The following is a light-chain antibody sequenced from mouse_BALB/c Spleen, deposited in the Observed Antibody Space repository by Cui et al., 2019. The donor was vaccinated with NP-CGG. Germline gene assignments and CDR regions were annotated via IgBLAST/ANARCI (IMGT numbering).Light chain of an antibody. Sequence: QAVVTQESAPTTSPGETVTLTCRPSTGAVTTSNYANWVQEKPDHLFTGLIGGTNNRAPGVPARFSGSLIGDKAALTITGAQTEDEAIYFCALWYSNHWLFGGGTKLTVL. V-gene: IGLV1*01. CDR1: TGAVTTSNY. CDR2: GTN. CDR3: ALWYSNHWL. J-gene: IGLJ1*01.